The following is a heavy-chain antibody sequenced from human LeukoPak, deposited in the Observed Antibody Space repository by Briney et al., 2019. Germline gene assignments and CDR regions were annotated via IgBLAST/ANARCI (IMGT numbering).Heavy chain of an antibody. V-gene: IGHV3-23*01. Sequence: GGSLRLSCAASGFTFSNSAMSWVRQAPGKGLEWVSGISANGGSTYYADSVKGRFTISRGNSKSTLYLQMNSLRAEDTAIYYCAKAGSIRFDYWGQGTLVTVSS. J-gene: IGHJ4*02. CDR2: ISANGGST. CDR3: AKAGSIRFDY. CDR1: GFTFSNSA. D-gene: IGHD1-26*01.